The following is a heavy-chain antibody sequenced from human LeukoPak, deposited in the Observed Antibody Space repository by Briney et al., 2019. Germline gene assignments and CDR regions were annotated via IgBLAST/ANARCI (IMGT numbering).Heavy chain of an antibody. V-gene: IGHV3-43D*03. D-gene: IGHD6-13*01. CDR1: GFTFDDYA. J-gene: IGHJ4*02. CDR3: AKGTSSWHEFDS. CDR2: ITWDGDST. Sequence: WGSLRLSCAASGFTFDDYAMHWVRQVPGKGLEWVSLITWDGDSTYYADSVKGRFTISRDNSKNYLYLQMNSLRAEDTALYYCAKGTSSWHEFDSWGQGTLVTISS.